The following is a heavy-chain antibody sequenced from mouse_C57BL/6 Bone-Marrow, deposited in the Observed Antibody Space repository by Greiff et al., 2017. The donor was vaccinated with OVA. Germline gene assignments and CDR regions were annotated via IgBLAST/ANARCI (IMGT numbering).Heavy chain of an antibody. CDR1: GYSITSGYY. V-gene: IGHV3-6*01. Sequence: EVQLQQSGPGLVKPSQSLSLTCSVTGYSITSGYYWNWIRQFPGNKLEWMGYISYDGSNNYNPSLKNRISITRDTSKNQFFLKLNSVTTEDTATYYCARDWYGSYWYFDVWGTGTTVTVSS. CDR3: ARDWYGSYWYFDV. J-gene: IGHJ1*03. CDR2: ISYDGSN. D-gene: IGHD1-1*01.